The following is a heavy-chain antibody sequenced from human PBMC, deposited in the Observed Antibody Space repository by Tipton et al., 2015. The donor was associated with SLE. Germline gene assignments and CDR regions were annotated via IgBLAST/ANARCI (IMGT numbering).Heavy chain of an antibody. J-gene: IGHJ6*03. CDR1: GGSISSGSYY. CDR3: ARQGPLWYYYYYMDV. D-gene: IGHD3-10*01. V-gene: IGHV4-61*02. CDR2: IYTSGST. Sequence: LRLSCTVSGGSISSGSYYWSWIRQPAGKGLEWIGRIYTSGSTNYNPSLKSRVIISVDTSKNQFSLKLSSVTAADTAVYYCARQGPLWYYYYYMDVWGKGTTVTVSS.